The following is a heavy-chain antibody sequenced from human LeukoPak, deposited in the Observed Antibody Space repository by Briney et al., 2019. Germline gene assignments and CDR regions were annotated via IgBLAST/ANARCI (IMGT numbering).Heavy chain of an antibody. V-gene: IGHV3-33*08. CDR3: ARDTSGYYDY. D-gene: IGHD2-15*01. J-gene: IGHJ4*02. CDR1: GFTFSSYW. Sequence: GGSLRLSCAASGFTFSSYWMHWVRQAPGKGLDWVGVIWFDGSNRYYADSVKGRFTISRDNSKNTLYLQVNSVRAEDTAVYYCARDTSGYYDYWGQGALVTVSS. CDR2: IWFDGSNR.